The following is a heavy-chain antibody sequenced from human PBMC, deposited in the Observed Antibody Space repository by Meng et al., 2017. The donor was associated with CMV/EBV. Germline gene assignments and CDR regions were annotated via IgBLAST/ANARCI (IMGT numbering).Heavy chain of an antibody. CDR3: ARERNGMDV. CDR1: GFTFSSYD. J-gene: IGHJ6*02. CDR2: IGTAGDT. V-gene: IGHV3-13*01. Sequence: GESLKISCAASGFTFSSYDMHWVRQATGKGLEWVSAIGTAGDTYYPGSVKGRFTISRENAKNSLYLQMNSLRAGDTAVYYCARERNGMDVWGQGTTVTFSS.